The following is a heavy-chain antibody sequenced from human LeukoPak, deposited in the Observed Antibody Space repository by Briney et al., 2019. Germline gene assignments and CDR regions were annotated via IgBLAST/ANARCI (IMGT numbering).Heavy chain of an antibody. CDR3: ARGGGYSGYDFGY. CDR2: IYYSGST. J-gene: IGHJ4*02. CDR1: GGSISSYY. D-gene: IGHD5-12*01. V-gene: IGHV4-59*01. Sequence: SETLSLTCTVSGGSISSYYWSWIRQPPGKGLEWIGYIYYSGSTNYNPSLKSRVAISVDTSKNQFSLNLSSVTAADTAVYYCARGGGYSGYDFGYWGQGTLVTVSS.